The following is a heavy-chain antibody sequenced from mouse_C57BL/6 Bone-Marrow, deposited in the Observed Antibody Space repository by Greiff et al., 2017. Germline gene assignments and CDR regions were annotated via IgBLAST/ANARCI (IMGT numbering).Heavy chain of an antibody. CDR3: ASAFTTVVANAMDY. D-gene: IGHD1-1*01. CDR2: ISYDGSN. J-gene: IGHJ4*01. CDR1: GYSITSGYY. Sequence: EESGPGLVKPSQSLSLTCSVTGYSITSGYYWNWIRQFPGNKLEWMGYISYDGSNNYNPSLKNRISITRDTSKNQFFLKLNSVTTEDTATYYCASAFTTVVANAMDYWGQGTSVTVSS. V-gene: IGHV3-6*01.